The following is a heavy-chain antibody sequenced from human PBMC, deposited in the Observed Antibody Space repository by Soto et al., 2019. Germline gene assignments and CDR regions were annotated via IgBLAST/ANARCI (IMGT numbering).Heavy chain of an antibody. J-gene: IGHJ6*02. Sequence: SETLSLTCTVSGGSISSSSYYWGWVRQPPGKGLEWIGSIFYSGSTYYNPSLKSRVTISVDTSKNQFSLKLSSVTAADTAVYYCARHLTYCSAGSCYSDFPYYGMDVWGQGTTVTVSS. CDR1: GGSISSSSYY. D-gene: IGHD2-15*01. CDR3: ARHLTYCSAGSCYSDFPYYGMDV. V-gene: IGHV4-39*01. CDR2: IFYSGST.